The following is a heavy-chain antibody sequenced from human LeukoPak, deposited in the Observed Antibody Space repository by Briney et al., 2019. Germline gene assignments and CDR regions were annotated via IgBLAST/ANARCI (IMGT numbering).Heavy chain of an antibody. CDR1: GGTFSSYA. CDR2: IIPILGIA. D-gene: IGHD2-8*01. V-gene: IGHV1-69*04. CDR3: ARVLAVLKLRGYYYYGMDV. J-gene: IGHJ6*02. Sequence: SVKVSCKASGGTFSSYAISWVRQAPGQGLEWMGRIIPILGIANYAQKFQGRVTITADKSTSTAYMELSSLRSEDTAVYYCARVLAVLKLRGYYYYGMDVWGQGTTVTVSS.